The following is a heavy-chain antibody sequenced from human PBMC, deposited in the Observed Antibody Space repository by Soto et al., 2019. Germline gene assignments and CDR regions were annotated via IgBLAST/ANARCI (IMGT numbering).Heavy chain of an antibody. Sequence: QVQLVDSGGGVVQPGRSLRLSCTASGFIFSRYGMYWVRQAPGKGLEWVAAISYDGGSKYYADSVKGRFTISRDTSKNTLYLQMNSLRAEDTAVYYCAKSYSSSWYLVDYWGQGTLVTVSS. CDR2: ISYDGGSK. CDR3: AKSYSSSWYLVDY. D-gene: IGHD6-13*01. J-gene: IGHJ4*02. V-gene: IGHV3-30*18. CDR1: GFIFSRYG.